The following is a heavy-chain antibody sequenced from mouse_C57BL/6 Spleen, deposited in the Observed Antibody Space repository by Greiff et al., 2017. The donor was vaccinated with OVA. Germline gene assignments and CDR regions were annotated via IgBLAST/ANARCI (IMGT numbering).Heavy chain of an antibody. J-gene: IGHJ3*01. D-gene: IGHD1-1*01. Sequence: VQLQQSGPGLVQPSQSLSITCTVSGFSLTSYGVHWVRQSPGKGLEWLGVIWRGGSTDYNAAFMSRLSITKDNSKSQVFFKMNSLQADDTAIYYCAKNGDGSSSSWFAYWGQGTLVTVSA. CDR1: GFSLTSYG. V-gene: IGHV2-5*01. CDR3: AKNGDGSSSSWFAY. CDR2: IWRGGST.